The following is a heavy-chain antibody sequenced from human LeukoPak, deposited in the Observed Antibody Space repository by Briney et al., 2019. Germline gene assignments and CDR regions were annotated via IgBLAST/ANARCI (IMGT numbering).Heavy chain of an antibody. V-gene: IGHV4-61*02. CDR3: XXXXXTXXXXY. CDR1: GGSXSSGSYY. CDR2: IYTSGST. Sequence: XGGSXSSGSYYWRWIRQPAGKGLEWIGRIYTSGSTNYNPSLKSRFTISVETSKNQFSLKLSYVTAAGTAGDXXXXXXXTXXXXYWGQGXLXTVSS. J-gene: IGHJ4*02.